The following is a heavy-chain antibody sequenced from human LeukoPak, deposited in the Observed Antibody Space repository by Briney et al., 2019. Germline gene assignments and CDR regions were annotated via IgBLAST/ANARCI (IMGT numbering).Heavy chain of an antibody. CDR2: ISSSSSYI. CDR3: ARDGKYCSSTSCYLDY. D-gene: IGHD2-2*01. V-gene: IGHV3-21*01. J-gene: IGHJ4*02. Sequence: PGGSLRLSCAASGFTFSSYSMNWVRQTPGKGLEWVSSISSSSSYIYYADSVKGRFTISRDNAKNSLYLQMNSLRAEDTAVYYCARDGKYCSSTSCYLDYWGQGTLVTVSS. CDR1: GFTFSSYS.